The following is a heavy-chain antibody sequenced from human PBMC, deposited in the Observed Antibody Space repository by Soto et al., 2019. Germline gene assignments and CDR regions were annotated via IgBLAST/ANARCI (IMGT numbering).Heavy chain of an antibody. CDR1: GVSISNYF. CDR2: LSNTGGA. D-gene: IGHD3-22*01. Sequence: SETLSLTCNVSGVSISNYFWTWIRQPPGKGLEWVGYLSNTGGANSSPSLKSRVTMSVDTSRNQFSLKLSSVTAADTAVYYCARRGLFHVNAFDIWGQGTMVTVSS. V-gene: IGHV4-4*08. CDR3: ARRGLFHVNAFDI. J-gene: IGHJ3*02.